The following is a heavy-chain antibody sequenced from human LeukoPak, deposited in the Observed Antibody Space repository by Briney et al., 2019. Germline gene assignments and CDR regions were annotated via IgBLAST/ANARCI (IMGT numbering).Heavy chain of an antibody. V-gene: IGHV4-34*01. J-gene: IGHJ5*02. CDR2: INHSGSA. D-gene: IGHD3-9*01. Sequence: PSETLSLTCAVYDGSFSGYYCSWIRQPPGKGLEWIGEINHSGSANYNPSLKSRVTILLDTSKNQFSLKLSSVTAADTAVYYCARVIALSHYDILTGYYPNWFDPWGQGTLVTVSS. CDR3: ARVIALSHYDILTGYYPNWFDP. CDR1: DGSFSGYY.